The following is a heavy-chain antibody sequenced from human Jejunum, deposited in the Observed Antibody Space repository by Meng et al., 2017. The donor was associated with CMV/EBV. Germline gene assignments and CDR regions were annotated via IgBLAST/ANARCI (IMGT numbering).Heavy chain of an antibody. CDR3: ARGLAPMPMTGTSRDIMQPDPYNWLDP. V-gene: IGHV1-2*02. CDR2: IFPKSGVT. Sequence: WLRPAPGQGPEWMGWIFPKSGVTSYAQKFPGRVTMTRDTSIGTAYMELSRLTSDDTAVYYCARGLAPMPMTGTSRDIMQPDPYNWLDPWGQGTLVTVSS. D-gene: IGHD1-7*01. J-gene: IGHJ5*02.